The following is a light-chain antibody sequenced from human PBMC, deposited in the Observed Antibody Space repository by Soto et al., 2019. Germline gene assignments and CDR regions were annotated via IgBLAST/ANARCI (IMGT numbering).Light chain of an antibody. Sequence: EVVLTQSPDTLSLPPGERATLSCRASQSISSYLAWYQQKPGQAPRLLIYDASSRTTGIPDRFSGSGSGTEFTLTISRLQSEDAAVYYCQQYNNWPPWTFGQGTKVDIK. J-gene: IGKJ1*01. CDR3: QQYNNWPPWT. V-gene: IGKV3D-15*01. CDR2: DAS. CDR1: QSISSY.